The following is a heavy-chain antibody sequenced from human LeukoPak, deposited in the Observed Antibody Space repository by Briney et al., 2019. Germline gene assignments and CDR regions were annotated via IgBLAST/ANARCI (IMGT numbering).Heavy chain of an antibody. CDR1: GFTFSSYG. Sequence: PGGSLRLSCAASGFTFSSYGMHWVRQAPGKGLEWVAFIRYDGSNKYYADSVKGRFTISRGNSKNTLYLQMNSLRAEDTAVYYCAKDGSNYYGSGSYFDYWGRGTLVTVSS. D-gene: IGHD3-10*01. V-gene: IGHV3-30*02. CDR2: IRYDGSNK. J-gene: IGHJ4*02. CDR3: AKDGSNYYGSGSYFDY.